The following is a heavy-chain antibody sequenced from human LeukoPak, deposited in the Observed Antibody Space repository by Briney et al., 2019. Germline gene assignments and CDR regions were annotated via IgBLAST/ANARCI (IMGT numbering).Heavy chain of an antibody. Sequence: PGGSLRLSCAASGFTFSSYWMSWARQAPGKGLEWVANIKQDGSEKYYVDSVKGRFTISRDNAKNSLYLQMNSLRAEDTAVYYCARDTWVVPAAIDYWGQGTLVTVSS. CDR3: ARDTWVVPAAIDY. V-gene: IGHV3-7*01. J-gene: IGHJ4*02. CDR1: GFTFSSYW. D-gene: IGHD2-2*01. CDR2: IKQDGSEK.